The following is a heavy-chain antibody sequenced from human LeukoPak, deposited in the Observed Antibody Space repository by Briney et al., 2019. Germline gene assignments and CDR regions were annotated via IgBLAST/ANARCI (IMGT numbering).Heavy chain of an antibody. CDR2: IIPIFGTA. Sequence: SVKVSCKASRGTFSSYAISWVRQAPGQGLEWLGVIIPIFGTANYAQKFQGRVTITADESTSTAYMELSSLRSEDTAVYYCAREADYDFWSGISRAFDYWGQGTLVTVSS. D-gene: IGHD3-3*01. V-gene: IGHV1-69*01. CDR1: RGTFSSYA. CDR3: AREADYDFWSGISRAFDY. J-gene: IGHJ4*02.